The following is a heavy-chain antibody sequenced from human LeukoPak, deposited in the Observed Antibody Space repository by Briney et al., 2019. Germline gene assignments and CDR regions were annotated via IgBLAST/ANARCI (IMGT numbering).Heavy chain of an antibody. CDR2: ISAYNGNT. CDR1: GYTFTSYG. D-gene: IGHD6-13*01. Sequence: ASVKVSCKASGYTFTSYGISWVRQAPGQGLEWMGWISAYNGNTNYAQKLEGRVTMTTDTSTSTAYMELRSLRSDDTAVYYCARDRLYAAAARFDYWGQGTLVTVSS. CDR3: ARDRLYAAAARFDY. V-gene: IGHV1-18*04. J-gene: IGHJ4*02.